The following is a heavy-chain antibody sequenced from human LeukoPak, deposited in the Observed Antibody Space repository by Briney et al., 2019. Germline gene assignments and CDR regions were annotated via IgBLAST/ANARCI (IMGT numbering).Heavy chain of an antibody. J-gene: IGHJ6*02. V-gene: IGHV3-30-3*01. Sequence: VGSLRLSRAASLVTLFTYVMHGVGPAPPKGLEWVEVISYDGTNKYYADTVRGRFTISRDNYKNTLYLQVNSLKAEDTDVYYCADGMDVWGQGTTVTVSS. CDR2: ISYDGTNK. CDR3: ADGMDV. CDR1: LVTLFTYV.